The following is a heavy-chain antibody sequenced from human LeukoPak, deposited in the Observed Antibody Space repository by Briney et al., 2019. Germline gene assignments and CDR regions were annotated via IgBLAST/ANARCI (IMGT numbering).Heavy chain of an antibody. CDR1: GYTFTSYA. Sequence: GASVKVSCKASGYTFTSYAISWVRQAPGQGLEWMGWISPYNGNTHYAQKLQGRVTMTTDTSTSTAYMELRSLRSDDTAVYYCARDKPDRAAGHEDYWGQGTLVTVSS. V-gene: IGHV1-18*01. CDR2: ISPYNGNT. CDR3: ARDKPDRAAGHEDY. D-gene: IGHD6-13*01. J-gene: IGHJ4*02.